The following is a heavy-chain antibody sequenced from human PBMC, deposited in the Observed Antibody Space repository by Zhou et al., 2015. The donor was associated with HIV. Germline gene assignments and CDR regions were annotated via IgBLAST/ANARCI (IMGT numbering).Heavy chain of an antibody. J-gene: IGHJ6*01. D-gene: IGHD3-10*01. V-gene: IGHV1-69*01. Sequence: QLQLVQSGAEVKKPGSSVKVSCKTSGDTFISYAFSWVRRAPGQGLEWMGGITPTFGGADYAQKLHGRVTITADESTRTAYMELSSLRSDDTAVYYCARGKLLWFGGSGHYVMDVWGQGTTVTVSS. CDR1: GDTFISYA. CDR3: ARGKLLWFGGSGHYVMDV. CDR2: ITPTFGGA.